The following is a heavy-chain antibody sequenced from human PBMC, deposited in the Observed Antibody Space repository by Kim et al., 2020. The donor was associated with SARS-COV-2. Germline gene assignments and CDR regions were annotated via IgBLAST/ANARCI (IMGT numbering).Heavy chain of an antibody. CDR1: GFIFSDYG. J-gene: IGHJ4*02. CDR3: ARDDTVTGLVFDY. V-gene: IGHV3-33*01. CDR2: IWYDGSNK. Sequence: GGSLRLSCAASGFIFSDYGMHWVRQAPGKGLEWVAVIWYDGSNKYYVDSVKGRFTITRDNSKNTVYLQMNSLRAEGSGVYYCARDDTVTGLVFDYWGLGTRVTVSS. D-gene: IGHD4-17*01.